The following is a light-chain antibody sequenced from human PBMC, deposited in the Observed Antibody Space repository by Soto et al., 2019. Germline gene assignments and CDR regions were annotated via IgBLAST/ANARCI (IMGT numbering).Light chain of an antibody. Sequence: DIPMTQSPSSLSASVGDRVTITCRASQDISNYLNWYQQRPGKAPKLLIYDASNMEREAPSRFSGTRSGTHFTFAITSLQPEDVATYYCQQSDSLPITFGQGTRLEI. CDR2: DAS. CDR1: QDISNY. CDR3: QQSDSLPIT. V-gene: IGKV1-33*01. J-gene: IGKJ5*01.